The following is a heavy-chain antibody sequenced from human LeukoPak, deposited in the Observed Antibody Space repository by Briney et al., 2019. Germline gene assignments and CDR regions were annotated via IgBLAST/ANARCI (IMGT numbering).Heavy chain of an antibody. V-gene: IGHV1-8*01. CDR2: MNPNSGNT. CDR1: GYTFTSYD. J-gene: IGHJ4*02. Sequence: ASVKVSCKASGYTFTSYDINWVRQATGQGLEWMGWMNPNSGNTGYAQKFQGRVTMTRNTSISTAYMELSSLRSEDTAVYYCARPWLQFGEEFDYWGQGTLVTVSS. D-gene: IGHD5-24*01. CDR3: ARPWLQFGEEFDY.